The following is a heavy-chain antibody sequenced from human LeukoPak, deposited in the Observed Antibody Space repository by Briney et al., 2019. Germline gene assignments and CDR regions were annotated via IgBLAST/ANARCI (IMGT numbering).Heavy chain of an antibody. CDR2: IYYSGST. D-gene: IGHD6-13*01. CDR3: ARGIIAAANWFDP. V-gene: IGHV4-59*01. CDR1: GGSISSYY. J-gene: IGHJ5*02. Sequence: SETLSLTCTVSGGSISSYYWSWIRQPPGKGLEWIGYIYYSGSTNYNPSLKSRVTISVDTSKNQFSLKLSSVTAADTAVYYCARGIIAAANWFDPWGQGTLVTVSS.